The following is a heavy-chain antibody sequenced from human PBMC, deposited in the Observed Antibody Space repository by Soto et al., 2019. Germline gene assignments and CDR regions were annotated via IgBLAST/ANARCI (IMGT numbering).Heavy chain of an antibody. Sequence: QVQLVESGGGVVQPGRSLRLSCAASGFTFSSYGMHWVRQAPGKGLEWVAVIWYDGSNKYYADSVKGRFTISRDNSKNTRYLQMNSLRAEDTAVYYCGSGEGGMDVWGQGTTVTVSS. V-gene: IGHV3-33*01. D-gene: IGHD3-16*01. CDR2: IWYDGSNK. J-gene: IGHJ6*02. CDR1: GFTFSSYG. CDR3: GSGEGGMDV.